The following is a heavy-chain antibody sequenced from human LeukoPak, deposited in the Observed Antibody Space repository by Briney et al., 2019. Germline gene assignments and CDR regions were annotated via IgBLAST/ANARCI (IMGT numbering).Heavy chain of an antibody. CDR1: GGTFSSYA. CDR2: IIPIFGTA. Sequence: ASVKVSCKASGGTFSSYAISWARQAPGQGLEWMGGIIPIFGTANYAQKFQGRVTITADESTSTTYMELSSLRSEDTAVYYCARNRYTPDAFDIWGQGTMVTVSS. V-gene: IGHV1-69*13. CDR3: ARNRYTPDAFDI. D-gene: IGHD2-2*02. J-gene: IGHJ3*02.